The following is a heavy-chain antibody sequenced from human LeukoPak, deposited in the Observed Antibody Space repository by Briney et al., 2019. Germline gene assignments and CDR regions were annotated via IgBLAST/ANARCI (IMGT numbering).Heavy chain of an antibody. V-gene: IGHV3-49*03. CDR3: TREGADWDYYYGMDV. J-gene: IGHJ6*02. CDR2: IRSKAYGGTT. Sequence: PGGSLRLSCTASGFTFGDYAMSWFRQAPGKGLEWVGFIRSKAYGGTTEYAASVKGRFTISRDDSKSIAYLQMNSLKTEDTAVYYCTREGADWDYYYGMDVWGQGTTVTVSS. CDR1: GFTFGDYA. D-gene: IGHD3-9*01.